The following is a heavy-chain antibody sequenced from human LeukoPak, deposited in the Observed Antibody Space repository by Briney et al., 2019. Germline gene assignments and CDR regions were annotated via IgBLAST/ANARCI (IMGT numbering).Heavy chain of an antibody. CDR3: ATATTVPLNWFDP. CDR2: ISAYNGNT. J-gene: IGHJ5*02. CDR1: GYTFINYG. D-gene: IGHD5-12*01. V-gene: IGHV1-18*01. Sequence: GASVKVSCKASGYTFINYGINWVRQAPGQGLEWMGWISAYNGNTNYAQSLQGRVTMTTDTSTSTVYMELSSLRSEDTAVYYCATATTVPLNWFDPWGQGTLVTVSS.